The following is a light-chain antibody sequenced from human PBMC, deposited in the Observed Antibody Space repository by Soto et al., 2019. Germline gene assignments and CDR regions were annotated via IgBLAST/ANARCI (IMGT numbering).Light chain of an antibody. J-gene: IGKJ2*01. CDR2: GAS. CDR1: QSVSSSY. Sequence: DIVLTQSPGTLSLSPGERATLSCRASQSVSSSYFAWYQQKPGQAPRLLIYGASSRATGIPDRFSGSGSGTDFTLTINRLEPEDFAVYYCQQYGSSPYTFGQGAKLEIK. CDR3: QQYGSSPYT. V-gene: IGKV3-20*01.